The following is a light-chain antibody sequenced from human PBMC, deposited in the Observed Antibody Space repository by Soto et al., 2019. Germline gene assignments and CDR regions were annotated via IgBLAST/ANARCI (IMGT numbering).Light chain of an antibody. J-gene: IGKJ3*01. Sequence: IQLTQSPSSLSASVGDRVTITCRASQGISSYLAWYQQKPGKAPKLLLYAASPLPSGVPTSFIGSGSGTDFTLTISSLQPADFAPYYCLQLTPTPPIFGPGTKVDIK. CDR3: LQLTPTPPI. CDR2: AAS. CDR1: QGISSY. V-gene: IGKV1-9*01.